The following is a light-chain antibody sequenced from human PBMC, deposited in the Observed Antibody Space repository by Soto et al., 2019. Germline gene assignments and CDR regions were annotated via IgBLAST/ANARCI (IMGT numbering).Light chain of an antibody. Sequence: QSALTQPASVSRSPGQSITISCTGTSSDVGSYNLVSWYQQPPGKAPKLMIYEGSKRPSGVANRFSGSKSCNTGSLTISGVQDEVEADYSCCSYAGSSTVVFGGGTTLAVL. V-gene: IGLV2-23*01. CDR2: EGS. CDR1: SSDVGSYNL. CDR3: CSYAGSSTVV. J-gene: IGLJ2*01.